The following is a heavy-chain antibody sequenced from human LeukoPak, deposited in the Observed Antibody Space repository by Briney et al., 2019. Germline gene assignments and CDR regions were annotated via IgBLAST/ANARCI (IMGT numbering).Heavy chain of an antibody. CDR3: ATLSVRSSLLLES. CDR2: ISSTSSTI. V-gene: IGHV3-48*01. Sequence: GGSLRLSCAASGFTSSGYSMKCVRQAPGKGLEWVSYISSTSSTIYYADSVKGRFTISRDNAKNSLYLQMNSLRAEDTAVYCCATLSVRSSLLLESWGEGTLVTVSS. CDR1: GFTSSGYS. J-gene: IGHJ5*02. D-gene: IGHD6-6*01.